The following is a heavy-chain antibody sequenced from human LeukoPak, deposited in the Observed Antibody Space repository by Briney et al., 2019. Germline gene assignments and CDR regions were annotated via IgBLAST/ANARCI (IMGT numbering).Heavy chain of an antibody. CDR3: ARSIQAVGYYYYYMDV. CDR1: GGSFSGYY. J-gene: IGHJ6*03. D-gene: IGHD2-2*01. CDR2: INHSGST. Sequence: SETLSLTCAVCGGSFSGYYWSWIRQPPGKGLEWIGEINHSGSTNYNPSLKSRVTISVDTSKNQFSLKLSSVTAADTAVYYCARSIQAVGYYYYYMDVWGKGTTVTVSS. V-gene: IGHV4-34*01.